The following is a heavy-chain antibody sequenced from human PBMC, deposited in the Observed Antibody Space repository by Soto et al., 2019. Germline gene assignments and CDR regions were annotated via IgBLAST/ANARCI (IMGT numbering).Heavy chain of an antibody. Sequence: QLQLQESGPGLVKPSETLSLTCTVSGGSISSSSYYWGWIRQPPGKGLEWIGSIYYSGSTYYNPSLKSRVTISVDTSKNQFSLKLSSVTAADTAVYYCARHGMGLYDSSGYYLSYNWFDPWGQGTLVTVSS. D-gene: IGHD3-22*01. CDR2: IYYSGST. J-gene: IGHJ5*02. CDR1: GGSISSSSYY. CDR3: ARHGMGLYDSSGYYLSYNWFDP. V-gene: IGHV4-39*01.